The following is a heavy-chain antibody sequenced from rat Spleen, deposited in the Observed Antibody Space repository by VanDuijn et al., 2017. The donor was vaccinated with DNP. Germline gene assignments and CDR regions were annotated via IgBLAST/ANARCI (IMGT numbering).Heavy chain of an antibody. J-gene: IGHJ3*01. CDR3: ATSPGPNWFAY. D-gene: IGHD1-4*01. CDR1: GYSITSNY. Sequence: EVQLQESGPGLVKPSQSLSLTCSVTGYSITSNYWGWIRKFPGNKMAWIGHISYSGRTTYNPSLKSRISISRDTSKNQFFLQMDSLRSEDTATYYCATSPGPNWFAYWGQGTLVTVSS. CDR2: ISYSGRT. V-gene: IGHV3-1*01.